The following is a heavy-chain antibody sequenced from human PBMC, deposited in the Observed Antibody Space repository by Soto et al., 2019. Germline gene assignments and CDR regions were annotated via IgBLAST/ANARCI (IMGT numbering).Heavy chain of an antibody. CDR1: GYTFTSYD. CDR2: MNPNSGNT. CDR3: ARGQPVVVFMGWFGP. V-gene: IGHV1-8*01. Sequence: QVQLVQSGAEVKKPGASVKVSCKASGYTFTSYDINWVRQATGQGLEWMGWMNPNSGNTGYAQKFQGRVNMTRNTHISTPYMEVSSLGSGDTAVYYCARGQPVVVFMGWFGPWGQGTLVPVSS. D-gene: IGHD3-22*01. J-gene: IGHJ5*02.